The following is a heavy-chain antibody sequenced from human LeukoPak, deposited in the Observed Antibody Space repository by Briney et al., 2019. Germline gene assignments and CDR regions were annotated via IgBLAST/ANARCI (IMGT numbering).Heavy chain of an antibody. CDR1: GFTFSSYS. J-gene: IGHJ6*02. V-gene: IGHV3-48*01. Sequence: PGGSLRLSCAASGFTFSSYSMNWVRQAPGKGLEWISYISSSGSTINYADSVKGRFTISRDSAKNTLYLQMNSLRAEDTAVYYCAREALEDYGMDVWGQGTTVTVSS. CDR3: AREALEDYGMDV. D-gene: IGHD3-3*01. CDR2: ISSSGSTI.